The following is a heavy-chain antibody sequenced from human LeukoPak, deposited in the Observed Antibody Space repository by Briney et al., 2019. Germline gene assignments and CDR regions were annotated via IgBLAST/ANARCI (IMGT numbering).Heavy chain of an antibody. CDR1: GFTFSSYS. J-gene: IGHJ3*02. Sequence: PGGSLRLSCAASGFTFSSYSMNWVRQAPGRGLEWVSSISSSSSYIYYADSAKGRFTISRDNAKNSLHLQMNSLRDEDTAVYYCARGGFDAFDIWGQGTMVTVSS. V-gene: IGHV3-21*01. D-gene: IGHD3-16*01. CDR3: ARGGFDAFDI. CDR2: ISSSSSYI.